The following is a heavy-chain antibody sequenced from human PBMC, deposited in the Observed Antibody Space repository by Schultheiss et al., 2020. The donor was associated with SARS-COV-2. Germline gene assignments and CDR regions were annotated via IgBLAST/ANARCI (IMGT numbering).Heavy chain of an antibody. CDR2: TSDDRSYR. V-gene: IGHV3-30*04. CDR3: ARAQADDFWSGYYGSFDY. Sequence: GGSLRLTCAASGFTFSSYAMHWVRQAPGKGLEWVAVTSDDRSYRYYADSVKGRFTISRDNSKNTLYLQMNSLRAEDTAVYYCARAQADDFWSGYYGSFDYWGQGTLVTVSS. CDR1: GFTFSSYA. J-gene: IGHJ4*02. D-gene: IGHD3-3*01.